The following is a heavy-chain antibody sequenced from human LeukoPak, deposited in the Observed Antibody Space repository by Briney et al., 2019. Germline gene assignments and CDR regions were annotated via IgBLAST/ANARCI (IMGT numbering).Heavy chain of an antibody. CDR3: ARFVPRSDRGYYFDY. Sequence: SVKVSCKASGGTLSSYAISWVRQAPGQGLEWMGGIIPIFGTANYAQKFQGRVTITTDESTSTAYMELSSLRSEDTAVYYCARFVPRSDRGYYFDYWGQGTLVTVSS. J-gene: IGHJ4*02. CDR2: IIPIFGTA. D-gene: IGHD6-6*01. V-gene: IGHV1-69*05. CDR1: GGTLSSYA.